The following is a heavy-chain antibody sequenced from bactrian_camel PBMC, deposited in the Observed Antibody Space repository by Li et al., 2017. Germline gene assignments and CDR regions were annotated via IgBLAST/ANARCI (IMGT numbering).Heavy chain of an antibody. V-gene: IGHV3S53*01. J-gene: IGHJ4*01. Sequence: VESGGGSVQAGGSLRLSCAASGYRYRNSCMGWFRQAPGKEREGVAVINSFGSTLIILYAPSVKGRFTISKDNAKNLYLQMNSLKPEDTAMYYCAGNFRSDCSYRGEPGHWGQGTQVTVS. CDR3: AGNFRSDCSYRGEPGH. D-gene: IGHD2*01. CDR1: GYRYRNSC. CDR2: INSFGSTLII.